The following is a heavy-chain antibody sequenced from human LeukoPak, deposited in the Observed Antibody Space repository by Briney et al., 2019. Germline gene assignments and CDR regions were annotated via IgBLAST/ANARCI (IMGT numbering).Heavy chain of an antibody. CDR1: GYTFTGYY. CDR3: ARAPTIFGVVTHFDY. CDR2: INPNSGGT. D-gene: IGHD3-3*01. Sequence: ASVKVSCKASGYTFTGYYMHWVRQAPGQGLEWMGWINPNSGGTNYAQKFQGRVTMTRDTSISTAYMELSRLRSDDTAVYCCARAPTIFGVVTHFDYWGQGTLVTVSS. V-gene: IGHV1-2*02. J-gene: IGHJ4*02.